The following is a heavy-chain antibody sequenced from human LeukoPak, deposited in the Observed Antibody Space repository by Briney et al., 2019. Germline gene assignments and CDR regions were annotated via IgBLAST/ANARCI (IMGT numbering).Heavy chain of an antibody. CDR3: ARGGWRIVPAAMEYYFDY. CDR2: INHSGST. J-gene: IGHJ4*02. Sequence: SETLSLTCTVSGGSISSGDYYWSWIRQPPGKGLEWIGEINHSGSTNYNPSLKSRVTISVGTSKNQFSLKLSSVTAADTAVYYCARGGWRIVPAAMEYYFDYWGQGTLVTVSS. CDR1: GGSISSGDYY. D-gene: IGHD2-2*01. V-gene: IGHV4-39*07.